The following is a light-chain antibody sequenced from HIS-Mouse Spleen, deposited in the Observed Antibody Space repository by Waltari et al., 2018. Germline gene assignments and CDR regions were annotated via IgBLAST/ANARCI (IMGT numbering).Light chain of an antibody. J-gene: IGLJ2*01. Sequence: QSALTQPASVSGSPGQSITTSCTGTSSDVGGYNYVSWYQQHPGKAPKIVFYDVSNRPSGVSKRFSGAKSGNTASLTISGLQAEDEADYYCSSYTSSSFNVVFGGGTELTVL. V-gene: IGLV2-14*03. CDR3: SSYTSSSFNVV. CDR1: SSDVGGYNY. CDR2: DVS.